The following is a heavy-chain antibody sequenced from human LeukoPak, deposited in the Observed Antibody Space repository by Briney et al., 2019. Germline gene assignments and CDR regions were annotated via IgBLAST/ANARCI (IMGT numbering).Heavy chain of an antibody. J-gene: IGHJ4*02. D-gene: IGHD3-9*01. CDR3: ARASGILTGYSRGRGYFDY. CDR2: INHSGST. Sequence: SETLSLTCAVYGGSFSGYYWSWIRQPPGKGLEWIGEINHSGSTNYNPSLKSRVTISVDTSKNQFTLKLSSVTAADTAVYYCARASGILTGYSRGRGYFDYWGQGTLVTVSS. V-gene: IGHV4-34*01. CDR1: GGSFSGYY.